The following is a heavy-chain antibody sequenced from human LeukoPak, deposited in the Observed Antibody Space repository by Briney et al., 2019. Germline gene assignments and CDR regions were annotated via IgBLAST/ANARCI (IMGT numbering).Heavy chain of an antibody. CDR1: GFTFSSYS. V-gene: IGHV3-21*04. CDR3: AKSSLVLRFLEWLLDYFDY. J-gene: IGHJ4*02. Sequence: GGSLRLSCAASGFTFSSYSMNWVRQAPGKGLEWVSSISSSSSYIYYADSVKGRFTISRDNAKNSLYLQMNSLRAEDTAVYYCAKSSLVLRFLEWLLDYFDYWGQGTLVTVSS. CDR2: ISSSSSYI. D-gene: IGHD3-3*01.